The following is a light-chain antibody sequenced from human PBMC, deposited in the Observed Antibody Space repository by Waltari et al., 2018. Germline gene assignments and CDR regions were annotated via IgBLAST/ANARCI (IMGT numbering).Light chain of an antibody. CDR3: AAWDDSLIGRV. CDR1: SSNIGTNT. J-gene: IGLJ3*02. Sequence: QSVLTQPPSTSGTPGQTVTISRSGSSSNIGTNTVTWYQQFPGTAPKVLVFANDHRPSGVPNRFSASKSGTSASLVISGLQSEDEGDYFCAAWDDSLIGRVFGGGTTLTVL. V-gene: IGLV1-44*01. CDR2: AND.